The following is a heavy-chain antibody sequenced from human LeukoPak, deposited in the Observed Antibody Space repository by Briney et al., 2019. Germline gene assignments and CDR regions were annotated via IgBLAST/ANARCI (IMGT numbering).Heavy chain of an antibody. CDR1: GFTFSSYS. Sequence: GGSLRLSCAASGFTFSSYSMNWVRQAPGEGLEWVSSISSSISYIYYADSVKGLFTCSRDNAKNSLYLQMNSLRAEDTAVYYCARGYYGSGSYRCPIDYWGQGTLVTVSS. J-gene: IGHJ4*02. CDR3: ARGYYGSGSYRCPIDY. V-gene: IGHV3-21*01. CDR2: ISSSISYI. D-gene: IGHD3-10*01.